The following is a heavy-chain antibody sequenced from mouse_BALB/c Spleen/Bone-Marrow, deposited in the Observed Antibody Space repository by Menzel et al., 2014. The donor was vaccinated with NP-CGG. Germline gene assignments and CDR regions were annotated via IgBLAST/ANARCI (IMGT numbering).Heavy chain of an antibody. V-gene: IGHV1-66*01. Sequence: VQLQQSGPELVKPGASVKISCKASSYSFTSYYIHWVKQRPGQGLEWIGWIFPGSGNTKYNEKFKGKATLTADTSSSTAYMQLSSLTSEDSAVYFCARHGNLRNYYAMDYWGQGTSVTVSS. CDR2: IFPGSGNT. CDR1: SYSFTSYY. J-gene: IGHJ4*01. CDR3: ARHGNLRNYYAMDY. D-gene: IGHD2-1*01.